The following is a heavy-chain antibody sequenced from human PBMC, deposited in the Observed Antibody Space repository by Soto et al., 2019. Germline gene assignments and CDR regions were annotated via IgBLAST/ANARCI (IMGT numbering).Heavy chain of an antibody. J-gene: IGHJ6*03. V-gene: IGHV3-66*01. CDR3: ARDWEYSSSPHYYYYYMDV. Sequence: EVQLVESGGGLVQPGGSLRLSCAASGFTVSSNYMSWVRQAPGKGLEWVSVIYSGGSTYYADSVKGRFTISRDNSKNTLYLQMNSLRAEDTAVYYCARDWEYSSSPHYYYYYMDVWGKGTTVTVSS. D-gene: IGHD6-6*01. CDR1: GFTVSSNY. CDR2: IYSGGST.